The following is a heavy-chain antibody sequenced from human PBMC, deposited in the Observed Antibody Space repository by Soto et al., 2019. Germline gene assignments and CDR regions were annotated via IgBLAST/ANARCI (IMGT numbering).Heavy chain of an antibody. J-gene: IGHJ5*02. Sequence: QVQLLQSGGEVKKPGSSVKVSCKSSGGTFSTDTISWVRQAPGQGLEWMGRIIPILDVANYAQNFQGRLKITADKPTTTAYMELRSRRSEDTAMYYCARGSYYGGHYEAWFDPWGQGTLVTVSS. D-gene: IGHD3-3*01. V-gene: IGHV1-69*02. CDR3: ARGSYYGGHYEAWFDP. CDR2: IIPILDVA. CDR1: GGTFSTDT.